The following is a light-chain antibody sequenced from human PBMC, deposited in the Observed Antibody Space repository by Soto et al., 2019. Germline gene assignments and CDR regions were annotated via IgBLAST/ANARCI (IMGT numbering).Light chain of an antibody. CDR3: QQYNNWPLT. V-gene: IGKV3-15*01. CDR2: GAS. Sequence: EIVMTQSPATLSVSPGERATLSCRASQSVSSNLAWYQQKPGRAPRLLIYGASTRATGIPARFSGSGSGTEFTLTISSLQSEDFAVYYCQQYNNWPLTFGQGTKVDI. J-gene: IGKJ1*01. CDR1: QSVSSN.